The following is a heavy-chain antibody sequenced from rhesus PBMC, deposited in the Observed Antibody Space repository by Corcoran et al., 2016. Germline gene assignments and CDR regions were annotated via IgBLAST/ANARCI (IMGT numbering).Heavy chain of an antibody. CDR1: GGSVSSSHW. CDR3: ARLGTRYSGSWNFDY. D-gene: IGHD6-25*01. Sequence: QLQLQESGPGLVKPSATLSLTCAVSGGSVSSSHWWTWIRPPPGKGLEWIGRISGSGGSTSYNPALTSRVTISTDTSKNQFSLKVSSVTAADTAVYYCARLGTRYSGSWNFDYWGQGVLVTVSS. CDR2: ISGSGGST. J-gene: IGHJ4*01. V-gene: IGHV4-57*01.